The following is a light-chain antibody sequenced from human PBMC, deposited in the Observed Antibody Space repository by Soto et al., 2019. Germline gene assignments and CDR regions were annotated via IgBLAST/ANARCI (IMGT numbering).Light chain of an antibody. CDR3: QQYGSSPKT. CDR2: GAS. V-gene: IGKV3-20*01. J-gene: IGKJ1*01. Sequence: EIVLTQSPGTLSLSPGEGATLSCRASQSVSSSYLAWYQQKPGQAPRLLIHGASGRATGIPDRFSGSGSGTDFTLPISRLEPEDFAVYYCQQYGSSPKTFGQGTKVDIK. CDR1: QSVSSSY.